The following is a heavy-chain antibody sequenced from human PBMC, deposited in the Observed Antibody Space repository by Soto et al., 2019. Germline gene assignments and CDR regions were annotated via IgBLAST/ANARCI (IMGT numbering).Heavy chain of an antibody. Sequence: ASVKVSCKASGYTFTSYDINWVRRATGQGLEWMGWMNPNSGNAGYAQKFQGRVTMTRNTSISTAYMELRSLRSEDTAVYYCARGLGINCSGGSCYKGYYYGMHVWGQGTTVTVYS. CDR1: GYTFTSYD. V-gene: IGHV1-8*01. D-gene: IGHD2-15*01. CDR2: MNPNSGNA. J-gene: IGHJ6*02. CDR3: ARGLGINCSGGSCYKGYYYGMHV.